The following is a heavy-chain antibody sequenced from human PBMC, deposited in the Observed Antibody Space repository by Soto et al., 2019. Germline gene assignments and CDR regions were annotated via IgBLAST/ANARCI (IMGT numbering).Heavy chain of an antibody. V-gene: IGHV3-23*01. CDR1: GFTFSNFA. Sequence: GQLLESGGGLVQPGGSPRLSCAASGFTFSNFAMTWVRQAPGKGLEWVSSAGGGDDTYYADSVKGRFIISRDNSKSTLSLRLNGLRAEDTAVYYCVKDRMSYNSVWDPFDIWGQGTMVTVSP. D-gene: IGHD3-10*01. CDR3: VKDRMSYNSVWDPFDI. CDR2: AGGGDDT. J-gene: IGHJ3*02.